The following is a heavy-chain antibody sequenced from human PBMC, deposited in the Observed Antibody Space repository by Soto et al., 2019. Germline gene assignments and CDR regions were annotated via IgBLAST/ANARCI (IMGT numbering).Heavy chain of an antibody. CDR1: GGTFSSYA. CDR3: ARDTAMVRGDYGMDV. CDR2: IIPIFGTA. D-gene: IGHD5-18*01. V-gene: IGHV1-69*13. Sequence: ASVKVSCKASGGTFSSYAISWVRQAPGQGLEWMGGIIPIFGTANYAQKFQGRVTITADESTSTAYMELSSLRSEDTAVYYCARDTAMVRGDYGMDVWGQGTTVTVS. J-gene: IGHJ6*02.